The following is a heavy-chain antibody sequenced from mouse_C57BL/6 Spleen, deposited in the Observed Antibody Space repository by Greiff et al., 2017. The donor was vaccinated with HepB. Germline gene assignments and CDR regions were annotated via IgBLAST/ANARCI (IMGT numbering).Heavy chain of an antibody. D-gene: IGHD2-3*01. Sequence: VQLQESGAELVRPGASVTLSCKASGYTFTDYEMHWVKQTPVHGLEWIGAIDPETGGTAYNQKFKGKAILTADKSSSTAYMELRSLTSEDSAVYYCTRGWLLRYAMDYWGQGTSVTVSS. V-gene: IGHV1-15*01. J-gene: IGHJ4*01. CDR3: TRGWLLRYAMDY. CDR1: GYTFTDYE. CDR2: IDPETGGT.